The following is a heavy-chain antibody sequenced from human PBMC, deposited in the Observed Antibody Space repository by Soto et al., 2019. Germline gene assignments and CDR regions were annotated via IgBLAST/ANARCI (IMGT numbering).Heavy chain of an antibody. J-gene: IGHJ4*02. CDR1: GFTFSSYA. V-gene: IGHV3-23*01. D-gene: IGHD3-22*01. Sequence: GGSLRLSFAASGFTFSSYAVSWVRQAPGKGPEWISSISGSGSTIYYADSVKGRFTISRGNSKNTLYLQMSSLRAEDTAVYYCAKVFYYYDSSGYYYFDYWGQGALVTVSS. CDR3: AKVFYYYDSSGYYYFDY. CDR2: ISGSGSTI.